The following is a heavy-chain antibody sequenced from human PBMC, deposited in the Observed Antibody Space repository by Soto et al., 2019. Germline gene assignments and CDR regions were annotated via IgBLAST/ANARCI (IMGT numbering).Heavy chain of an antibody. V-gene: IGHV1-69*01. D-gene: IGHD2-8*02. CDR1: GGTFGSHT. J-gene: IGHJ4*02. CDR3: ARDGGTSAQPYFFDF. Sequence: QVQLVQSGAQVKKPGSSVKVSCKASGGTFGSHTIAWVRLAPGRGLEWMGGIVPIFGSPNYAQKFQGRVTITAHESSSTVSMELSRLRPGDTAVYYCARDGGTSAQPYFFDFWGQGTLVTVSS. CDR2: IVPIFGSP.